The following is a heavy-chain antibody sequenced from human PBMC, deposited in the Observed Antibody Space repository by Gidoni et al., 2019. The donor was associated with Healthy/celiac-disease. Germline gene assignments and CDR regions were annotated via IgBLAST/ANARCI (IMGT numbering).Heavy chain of an antibody. CDR1: GFTFSSYA. CDR2: ISYDGSNK. J-gene: IGHJ4*02. D-gene: IGHD3-22*01. Sequence: QVQLVESGGGVVQPGRSLRLSCAASGFTFSSYAMHWVRQAPGKGLEWVAVISYDGSNKYYADSVKGRFTISRDNSKNTLYLQMNSLRAEDTAVYYCARETYYYDSSGYYYLGPLDYWGQGTLVTVSS. V-gene: IGHV3-30-3*01. CDR3: ARETYYYDSSGYYYLGPLDY.